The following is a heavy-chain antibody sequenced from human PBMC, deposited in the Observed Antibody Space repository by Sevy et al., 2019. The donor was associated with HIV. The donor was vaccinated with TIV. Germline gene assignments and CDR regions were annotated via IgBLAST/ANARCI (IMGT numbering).Heavy chain of an antibody. Sequence: GGSLRLSCAASAFTFSSYAMHWVRQAPGKGLEWVAVISYDGSNKYYADSVKGRFTISRDNSKNTLYLQMNSLRAEDTAVYYCAREGIFKDGMDVWGQGTTVTVSS. D-gene: IGHD6-13*01. J-gene: IGHJ6*02. CDR2: ISYDGSNK. CDR1: AFTFSSYA. V-gene: IGHV3-30-3*01. CDR3: AREGIFKDGMDV.